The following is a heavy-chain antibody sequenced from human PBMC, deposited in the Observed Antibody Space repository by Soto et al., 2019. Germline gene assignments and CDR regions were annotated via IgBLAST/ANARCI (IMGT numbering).Heavy chain of an antibody. D-gene: IGHD3-9*01. CDR3: ARHAPEGVLRYFDWLPSPDY. V-gene: IGHV1-69*13. CDR2: IIPIFGTA. J-gene: IGHJ4*02. Sequence: SVKVSFKASGGTCSSYAISWVRHAPGQGLEWMGGIIPIFGTANYAQKFQGRVTITADESTSTAYMELSSLRSEDTAVYYCARHAPEGVLRYFDWLPSPDYWGQGTPVTVSS. CDR1: GGTCSSYA.